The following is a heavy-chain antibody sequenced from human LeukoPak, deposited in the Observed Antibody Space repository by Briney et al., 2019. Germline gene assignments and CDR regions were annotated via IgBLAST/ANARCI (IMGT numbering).Heavy chain of an antibody. D-gene: IGHD1-26*01. V-gene: IGHV4-39*01. CDR1: GGSISSSSYY. J-gene: IGHJ4*02. Sequence: PSETLSLTCTVSGGSISSSSYYWGWIRQPPGTGLEWLGCIYYSGSTYYNPSLKSRVTISVDTSKNQFSLKLSSVTAADTAVYYCARHPVGATIDYWGQGTLVTVSS. CDR3: ARHPVGATIDY. CDR2: IYYSGST.